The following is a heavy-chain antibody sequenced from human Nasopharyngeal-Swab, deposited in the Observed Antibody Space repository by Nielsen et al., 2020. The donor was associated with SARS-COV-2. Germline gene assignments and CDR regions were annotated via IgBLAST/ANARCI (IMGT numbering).Heavy chain of an antibody. J-gene: IGHJ4*02. CDR2: INHRGGT. CDR3: ARGPDQVHSFDS. Sequence: SETLSLTCAVYGGSFSDSPWSWLRLLPGKGLEWIEEINHRGGTAYRSSLKSRVSISVDTSKNQFSLELRSVTAADTAVYFCARGPDQVHSFDSWDQGRLVTVSS. CDR1: GGSFSDSP. D-gene: IGHD2-2*01. V-gene: IGHV4-34*01.